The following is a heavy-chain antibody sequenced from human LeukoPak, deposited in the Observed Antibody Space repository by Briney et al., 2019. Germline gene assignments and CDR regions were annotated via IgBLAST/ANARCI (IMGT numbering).Heavy chain of an antibody. CDR1: GYSFTSYS. CDR2: IYPGDSDT. V-gene: IGHV5-51*01. CDR3: AGHVASPHYDILTVYYLIDY. J-gene: IGHJ4*02. Sequence: GESLKISCNGSGYSFTSYSIGWVRQMPGKGLEWMGIIYPGDSDTRYSPSFQGQVTISADKSISTAYLQWSSLKASDTAMYYCAGHVASPHYDILTVYYLIDYWGQGTLVTVSS. D-gene: IGHD3-9*01.